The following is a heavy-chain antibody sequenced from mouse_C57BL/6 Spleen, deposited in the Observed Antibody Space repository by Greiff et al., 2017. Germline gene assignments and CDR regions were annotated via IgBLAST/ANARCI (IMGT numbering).Heavy chain of an antibody. Sequence: QVQLKQSGPELVKPGASVKISCKASGYAFSSSWMNWVKQRPGKGLEWIGRIYPGDGDTNYNGKFKGKATLTADKSSSTAYMQLSSLTSDDSAVYFCARSGYDYDGDYFDYWGQGTTLTVSS. V-gene: IGHV1-82*01. CDR3: ARSGYDYDGDYFDY. J-gene: IGHJ2*01. CDR1: GYAFSSSW. CDR2: IYPGDGDT. D-gene: IGHD2-4*01.